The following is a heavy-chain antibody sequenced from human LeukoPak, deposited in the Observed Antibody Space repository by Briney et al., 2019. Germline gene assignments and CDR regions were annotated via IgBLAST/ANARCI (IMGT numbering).Heavy chain of an antibody. CDR2: ISYDGSNK. D-gene: IGHD6-13*01. Sequence: GGSRRLSCAASGFTFSSYGMHWVRQAPGKGLEWVAVISYDGSNKYYADSVKGRFTISRDNSKNTLYLQMNSLRAEDTAVYYCAKDLAGPSDYWGQGTLVTVSS. CDR3: AKDLAGPSDY. V-gene: IGHV3-30*18. CDR1: GFTFSSYG. J-gene: IGHJ4*02.